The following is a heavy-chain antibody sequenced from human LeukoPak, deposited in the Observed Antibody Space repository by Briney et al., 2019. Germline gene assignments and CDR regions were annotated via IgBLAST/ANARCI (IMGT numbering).Heavy chain of an antibody. J-gene: IGHJ4*02. CDR2: ISSSSSTI. Sequence: GGSLRLSCAASGFTFSSYSMNWVRQAPGKGLEWVSYISSSSSTIYYADSVKGRFTISRDNAKNSLYLQMNSLRAEDTAVYYCVTILQLWLRWGQGTLVTVSS. CDR1: GFTFSSYS. D-gene: IGHD5-18*01. V-gene: IGHV3-48*04. CDR3: VTILQLWLR.